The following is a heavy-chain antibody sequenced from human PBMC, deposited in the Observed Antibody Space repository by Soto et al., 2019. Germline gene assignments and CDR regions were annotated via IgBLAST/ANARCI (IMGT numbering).Heavy chain of an antibody. CDR3: AKPINVLRYFDWLFPYGMDV. CDR1: GFTFSSYA. Sequence: PGGSLRLSCAASGFTFSSYAMHWVRQAPGKGLEWVAVISYDGSNKYYADSVKGRFTISRDNSKNTLYLQMNSLRAEDTAVYYCAKPINVLRYFDWLFPYGMDVWGQGTTVTVS. J-gene: IGHJ6*02. D-gene: IGHD3-9*01. CDR2: ISYDGSNK. V-gene: IGHV3-30-3*02.